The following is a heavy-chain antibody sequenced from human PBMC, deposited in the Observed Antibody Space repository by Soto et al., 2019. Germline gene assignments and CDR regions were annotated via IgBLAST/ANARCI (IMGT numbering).Heavy chain of an antibody. CDR1: GYTFASYG. D-gene: IGHD3-10*01. CDR3: ARERPYGSGSYYKVRRFDY. CDR2: ISVYNENT. V-gene: IGHV1-18*01. Sequence: ASVKVSFKASGYTFASYGISWVRQAPGQGLEWVGWISVYNENTKYAQKLQGRVTMTTDTSTSTAYMELRSLRSDDTAVYYCARERPYGSGSYYKVRRFDYWGQGTLVTVSS. J-gene: IGHJ4*02.